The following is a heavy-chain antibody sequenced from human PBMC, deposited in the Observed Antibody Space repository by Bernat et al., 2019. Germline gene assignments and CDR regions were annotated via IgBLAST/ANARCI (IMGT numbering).Heavy chain of an antibody. D-gene: IGHD6-19*01. CDR2: IYSGGST. CDR3: ARNTGYSSGWYNDY. Sequence: EVQLVESGGGLIQPGGSLRLSCAASGFTVSSNYMSWVRQAPGRGLEWVSVIYSGGSTYYADSVQGRSTISRDNSKKTLYLQMNSMRAEDTAVYYCARNTGYSSGWYNDYWGQGTLVTVSS. CDR1: GFTVSSNY. J-gene: IGHJ4*02. V-gene: IGHV3-53*01.